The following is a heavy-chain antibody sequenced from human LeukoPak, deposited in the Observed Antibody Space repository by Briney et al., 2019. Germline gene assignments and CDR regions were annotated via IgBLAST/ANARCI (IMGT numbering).Heavy chain of an antibody. CDR1: GFTFSSYG. CDR2: ISYDGSNK. Sequence: GGSLRLSCAASGFTFSSYGMHWGRQAPGKGLEWVAVISYDGSNKYYGDSVKGRVTISLDNSMNTPYMQMNRLRAEDTAVYYCAKDRRSIAVAGTYYYYYGMDVWGKGTTVTVSS. CDR3: AKDRRSIAVAGTYYYYYGMDV. D-gene: IGHD6-19*01. V-gene: IGHV3-30*18. J-gene: IGHJ6*04.